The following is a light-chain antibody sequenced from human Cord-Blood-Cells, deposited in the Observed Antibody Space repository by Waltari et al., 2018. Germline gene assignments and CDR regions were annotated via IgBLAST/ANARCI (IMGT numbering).Light chain of an antibody. J-gene: IGKJ4*01. V-gene: IGKV3-11*01. CDR1: QSVSSY. CDR3: QQRSNWPPLT. CDR2: DAS. Sequence: IVLTQSPATLSLSPGDRATLSCRASQSVSSYLAWYQQNPGQPPRLLIYDASNRATGIPARFSGSGSGTDFTLTISSLEPEDFAVYYCQQRSNWPPLTFGGGTKVESK.